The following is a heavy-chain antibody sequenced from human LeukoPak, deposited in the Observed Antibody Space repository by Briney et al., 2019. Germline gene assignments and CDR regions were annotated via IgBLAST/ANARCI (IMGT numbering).Heavy chain of an antibody. CDR3: ARAGDGDYYFDY. CDR1: GFTFSSYS. D-gene: IGHD4-17*01. CDR2: ISSSSSYI. J-gene: IGHJ4*02. V-gene: IGHV3-21*01. Sequence: NPGGSLRLSCAASGFTFSSYSMNWVRQAPGKRLEWVSSISSSSSYIYYADSVKGRFTISRDNAKNSLYLQMNSLRAEDTAVYYCARAGDGDYYFDYWGQGTLVTVSS.